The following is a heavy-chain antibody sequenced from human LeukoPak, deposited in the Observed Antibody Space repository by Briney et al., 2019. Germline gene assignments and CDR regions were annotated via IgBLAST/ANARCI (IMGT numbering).Heavy chain of an antibody. V-gene: IGHV4-34*01. CDR2: INHSGST. Sequence: KSSETLSLTCAVYGGSFSGYYWSWIRQPPGKGLEWIGEINHSGSTNYNPSLKSRVTISVDTSKDQFSLKLSSVTAADTAVYYCARLTLWGQGTLVTVSS. J-gene: IGHJ4*02. CDR1: GGSFSGYY. CDR3: ARLTL.